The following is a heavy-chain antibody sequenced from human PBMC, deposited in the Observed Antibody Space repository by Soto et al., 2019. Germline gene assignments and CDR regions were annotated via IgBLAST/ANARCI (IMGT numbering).Heavy chain of an antibody. CDR1: GGSTSSGGYS. CDR2: IYHSGST. J-gene: IGHJ4*02. Sequence: SETLSLTCAVSGGSTSSGGYSWSWIRQPPGKGLEWIGYIYHSGSTYYNPSLKSRVTISVDTSKNQFSLKLSSVTAADTAVYYCATSARDYYDSSGYQTYYFDYWGQGTLVTVSS. D-gene: IGHD3-22*01. CDR3: ATSARDYYDSSGYQTYYFDY. V-gene: IGHV4-30-2*05.